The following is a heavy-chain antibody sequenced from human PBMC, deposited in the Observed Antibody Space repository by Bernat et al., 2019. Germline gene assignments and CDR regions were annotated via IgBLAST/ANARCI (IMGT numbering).Heavy chain of an antibody. CDR1: GFTFSDYY. CDR3: ARGTSTSAPYMDV. V-gene: IGHV3-11*05. J-gene: IGHJ6*03. CDR2: ISSSSSYT. Sequence: QVQLVESGGGLVKPGGSLRLSCAASGFTFSDYYMSWIRQAPGKGLDWVSYISSSSSYTTAADSVQCRFTISSANATHSLYLQMNRLRAEDTAVYYCARGTSTSAPYMDVWGKGTTVTVSS.